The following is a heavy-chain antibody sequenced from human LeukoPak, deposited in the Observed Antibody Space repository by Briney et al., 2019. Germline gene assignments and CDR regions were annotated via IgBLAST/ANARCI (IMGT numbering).Heavy chain of an antibody. Sequence: SETLSLTCTVSGGSINSSSYYWGWIRQPPGKGLECIGSIYYSGSTYYSPSLKNRVAIFVDTSKNQFSLKLSSVTAADTAVYFCARPLAPTRVTSGFDYWGQGTLVTVSS. CDR1: GGSINSSSYY. CDR2: IYYSGST. V-gene: IGHV4-39*01. CDR3: ARPLAPTRVTSGFDY. J-gene: IGHJ4*02. D-gene: IGHD4-11*01.